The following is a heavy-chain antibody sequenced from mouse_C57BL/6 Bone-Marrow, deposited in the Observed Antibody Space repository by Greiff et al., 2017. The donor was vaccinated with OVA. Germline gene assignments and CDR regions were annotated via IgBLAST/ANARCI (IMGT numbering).Heavy chain of an antibody. CDR2: IWTGGGP. J-gene: IGHJ4*01. V-gene: IGHV2-9-1*01. D-gene: IGHD1-1*01. Sequence: VQLVESGPGLVAPSQSLSITCTVSGFSLTSYAISWVRQPPGKGLEWLGVIWTGGGPHYNSAPKSSLSISKDNSKSPAFLKTNSLQTDDTASHYGDKKERGREDGRSTCAMDYWGQGTSVTVSS. CDR1: GFSLTSYA. CDR3: DKKERGREDGRSTCAMDY.